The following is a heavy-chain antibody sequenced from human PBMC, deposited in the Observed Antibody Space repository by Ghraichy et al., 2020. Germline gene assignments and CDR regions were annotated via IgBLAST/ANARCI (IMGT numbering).Heavy chain of an antibody. J-gene: IGHJ5*02. CDR3: ARDRGRVRYFDWLAVSFDP. CDR2: ISAYNGNT. CDR1: GYTFTSYG. D-gene: IGHD3-9*01. V-gene: IGHV1-18*04. Sequence: ASVKVSCKASGYTFTSYGISWVRQAPGQGLEWMGWISAYNGNTNYAQKLQGRVTMTTDTSTSTAYMELRSLRSDDTAVYYCARDRGRVRYFDWLAVSFDPWGQGTLVTVSS.